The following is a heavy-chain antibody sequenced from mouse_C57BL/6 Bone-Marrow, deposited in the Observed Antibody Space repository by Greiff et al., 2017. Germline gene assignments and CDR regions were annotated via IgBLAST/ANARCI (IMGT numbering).Heavy chain of an antibody. V-gene: IGHV1-54*01. J-gene: IGHJ2*01. CDR1: GYAFTNYL. D-gene: IGHD2-5*01. CDR2: INPGSGGT. CDR3: ARSTIVTLDY. Sequence: VQLQQSGAELVRPGTSVKVSCKASGYAFTNYLIEWVKQRPGQGLEWIGVINPGSGGTNYNEKFKGKATLTADKSSSTAYMQRSSLTFEDSAVYFCARSTIVTLDYWGQGTTLTVSS.